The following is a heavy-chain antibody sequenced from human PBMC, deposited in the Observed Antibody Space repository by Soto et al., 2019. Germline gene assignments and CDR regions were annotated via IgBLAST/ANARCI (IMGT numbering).Heavy chain of an antibody. D-gene: IGHD6-13*01. CDR1: GGSVSSGSYY. V-gene: IGHV4-61*01. CDR3: ARGARPYSSSWYGKDY. J-gene: IGHJ4*02. Sequence: QVQLQESGPGLVKPSETLSLTCTVSGGSVSSGSYYWSWIRQPPGKGLEWIGYIYYSGSTYYNPSLKSLVTISVDTSKNQFSLKLSSVTAADTAVYYGARGARPYSSSWYGKDYWGQGTLVTVSS. CDR2: IYYSGST.